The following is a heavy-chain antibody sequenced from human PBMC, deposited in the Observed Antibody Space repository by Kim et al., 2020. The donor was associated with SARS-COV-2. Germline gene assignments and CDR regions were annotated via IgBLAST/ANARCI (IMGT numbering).Heavy chain of an antibody. D-gene: IGHD2-15*01. J-gene: IGHJ5*02. Sequence: GESLKISCKGSGYSFTSYWIGWVRQMPGKGLECMGIIYPGDSDTRYSPSFQGQVTISADKSISTAYLQWSSLKASDTAMYYCARRGGYCSGGSCYWFDPWGQGTLVTVSS. CDR2: IYPGDSDT. CDR3: ARRGGYCSGGSCYWFDP. V-gene: IGHV5-51*01. CDR1: GYSFTSYW.